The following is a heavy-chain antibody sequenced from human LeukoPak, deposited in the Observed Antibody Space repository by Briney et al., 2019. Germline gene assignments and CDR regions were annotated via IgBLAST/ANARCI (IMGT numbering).Heavy chain of an antibody. V-gene: IGHV4-59*01. CDR3: ARDAAGTGDGWFDP. CDR1: GVSISTYY. Sequence: PSETLSLTCAVSGVSISTYYWSWIRQPPGRGLEWIGHIYYTGSTNYNPSLKSRVTISLDMSKSQCSLKLSSVTAADTAVYYCARDAAGTGDGWFDPWGQGTLVTVSS. CDR2: IYYTGST. D-gene: IGHD6-13*01. J-gene: IGHJ5*02.